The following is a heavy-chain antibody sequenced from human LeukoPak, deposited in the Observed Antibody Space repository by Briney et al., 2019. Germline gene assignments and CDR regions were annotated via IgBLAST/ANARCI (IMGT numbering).Heavy chain of an antibody. CDR3: ARDPRGSGSWFDP. V-gene: IGHV4-59*01. D-gene: IGHD6-19*01. CDR2: IYYSGST. CDR1: GGSISSYY. J-gene: IGHJ5*02. Sequence: SEALSLTCTVSGGSISSYYWSWIRQPPGKGPEWIGYIYYSGSTNYNPSLKSRVAISVDTSKNQFSLKLSSVTAADTAVYYCARDPRGSGSWFDPWGQGTLVTVSS.